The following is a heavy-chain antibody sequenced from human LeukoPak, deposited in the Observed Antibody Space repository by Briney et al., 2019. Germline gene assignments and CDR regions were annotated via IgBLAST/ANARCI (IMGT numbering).Heavy chain of an antibody. D-gene: IGHD2-2*01. CDR1: RYTFKSYV. Sequence: GASVKVSCKASRYTFKSYVIHWVRQAPGRGLEWMGWIGDNGNTKYSQKFQGRITITRDTSASTAYMELSSLRSEDTDVYYCARDIFGTSRPSEYWGQGTLVTVSS. CDR2: IGDNGNT. V-gene: IGHV1-3*01. J-gene: IGHJ4*02. CDR3: ARDIFGTSRPSEY.